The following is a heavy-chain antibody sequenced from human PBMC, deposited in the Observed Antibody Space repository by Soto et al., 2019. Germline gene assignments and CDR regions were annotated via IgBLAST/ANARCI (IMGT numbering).Heavy chain of an antibody. CDR1: GGSISSSSYY. D-gene: IGHD2-15*01. V-gene: IGHV4-39*07. Sequence: PSETLSLTCTVSGGSISSSSYYWGWIRQPPGKGLEWIGSIYYSGSTYYNPSLKSRVTISADPSKNQISLKLNSMTAADTAVYYCARDAGGYCSGGTCYEFDYWGQGTLVTVSS. CDR2: IYYSGST. CDR3: ARDAGGYCSGGTCYEFDY. J-gene: IGHJ4*02.